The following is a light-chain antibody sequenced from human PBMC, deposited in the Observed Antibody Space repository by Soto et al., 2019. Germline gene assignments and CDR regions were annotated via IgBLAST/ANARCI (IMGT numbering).Light chain of an antibody. CDR3: QKYNSALT. V-gene: IGKV1-5*01. Sequence: DIQMTQSPSTLSASVGDRVTITCRASQSFSGTLAWYQQKPGKAPKLLIYDASSLERGVPSRFRGSGSGTEFTLTISSLQPHDVATYFCQKYNSALTFGQGTRLEIK. J-gene: IGKJ5*01. CDR2: DAS. CDR1: QSFSGT.